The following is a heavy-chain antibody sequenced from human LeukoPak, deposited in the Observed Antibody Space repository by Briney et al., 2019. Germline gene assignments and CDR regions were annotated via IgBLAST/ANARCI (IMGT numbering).Heavy chain of an antibody. D-gene: IGHD3-22*01. J-gene: IGHJ4*02. CDR3: VPVYYYDSSGYYEAFDY. V-gene: IGHV1-24*01. CDR2: FDPEDGET. Sequence: ASVKVSRKVSGYTLTELSMHWVRQAPGKGLEWMGGFDPEDGETIYAQKFQGRVTMTEDTSTDTAYMELSSLRSEDTAVYYCVPVYYYDSSGYYEAFDYWGQGTLVTVSS. CDR1: GYTLTELS.